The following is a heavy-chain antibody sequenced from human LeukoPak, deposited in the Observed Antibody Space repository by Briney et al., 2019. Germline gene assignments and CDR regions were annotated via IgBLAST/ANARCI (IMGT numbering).Heavy chain of an antibody. V-gene: IGHV3-30*02. CDR3: AKDLVVVVQALFDY. CDR2: IRYDGSNK. J-gene: IGHJ4*02. CDR1: GFTFSSYG. D-gene: IGHD2-2*01. Sequence: SGGSLRLSCAASGFTFSSYGMHWVRQAPGKGLEWVAFIRYDGSNKYYADSVKGRFTISRDNSKNTLYLQMNSLRAEDTAVYYCAKDLVVVVQALFDYWGQGTLVTVSS.